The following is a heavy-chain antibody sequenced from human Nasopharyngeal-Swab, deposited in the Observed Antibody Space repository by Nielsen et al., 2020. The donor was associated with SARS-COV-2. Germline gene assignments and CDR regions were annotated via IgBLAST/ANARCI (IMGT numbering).Heavy chain of an antibody. Sequence: GESLKISCAASGFTFSSYGMHWVRQAPGKGLEWVAVIWYDGSNKYYADSVKGRFTISRDNSKNTLYLQMNSLRAEDTAVYYCAKESGRYCSGGSCYSVDYWGQGTLVTVSS. D-gene: IGHD2-15*01. J-gene: IGHJ4*02. CDR3: AKESGRYCSGGSCYSVDY. CDR2: IWYDGSNK. V-gene: IGHV3-33*06. CDR1: GFTFSSYG.